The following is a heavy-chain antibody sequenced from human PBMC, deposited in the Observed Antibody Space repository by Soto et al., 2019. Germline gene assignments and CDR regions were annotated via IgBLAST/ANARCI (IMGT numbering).Heavy chain of an antibody. V-gene: IGHV1-58*01. J-gene: IGHJ4*02. Sequence: QMQLVQSGPEVKKPGTSVKVSCKASGFTFTSSAVQWVRQARGQRLEWIGWIVVGSGNTNYAQKFQERVTITRDMSTSTAYMELSSLRSEDTAVYYCAADSRSGRRGDYWGQGTLVTVSS. CDR2: IVVGSGNT. CDR3: AADSRSGRRGDY. D-gene: IGHD1-26*01. CDR1: GFTFTSSA.